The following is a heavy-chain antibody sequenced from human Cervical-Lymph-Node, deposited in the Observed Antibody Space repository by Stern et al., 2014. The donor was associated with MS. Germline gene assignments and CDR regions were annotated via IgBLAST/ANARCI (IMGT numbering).Heavy chain of an antibody. V-gene: IGHV3-72*01. J-gene: IGHJ4*02. Sequence: EVQLVESGGGLVQPGGSLRLSCAASGFSFSDFYMDWVRQAPGKGLEWVGRSRNKAKSYTTDYAASLKGRFTISRDDSKNSLYLQMNSLKTEDTAVYYCSRDSSGDYWGPGTLVTVSS. CDR2: SRNKAKSYTT. CDR1: GFSFSDFY. CDR3: SRDSSGDY.